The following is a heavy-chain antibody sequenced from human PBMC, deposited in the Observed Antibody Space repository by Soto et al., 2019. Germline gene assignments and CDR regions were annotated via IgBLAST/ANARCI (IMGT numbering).Heavy chain of an antibody. V-gene: IGHV3-48*02. CDR1: GFTFSSYS. D-gene: IGHD5-18*01. CDR3: ARGLDTAMAKLGSFDI. J-gene: IGHJ3*02. CDR2: ISSSSSTI. Sequence: GGFLRLSCAASGFTFSSYSMNWVRQAPGKGLEWVSYISSSSSTIYYADSVKGRFTISRDNAKNSLYLQMNSLRDEDTAVYYCARGLDTAMAKLGSFDIWGQGTMVTVSS.